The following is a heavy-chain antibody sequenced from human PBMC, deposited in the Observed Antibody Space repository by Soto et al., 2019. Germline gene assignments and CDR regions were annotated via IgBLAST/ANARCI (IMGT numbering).Heavy chain of an antibody. Sequence: ASVKVSCKASGYTFTSYDINWVRQATGQGLEWMGWMNPNSGNTGYAQKFQGRVTMTRNTSISTAYMELSSLRSEDTAVYYCSRGIHGDIVVVPTSWGQGTLVTVSS. CDR3: SRGIHGDIVVVPTS. D-gene: IGHD2-2*01. CDR2: MNPNSGNT. V-gene: IGHV1-8*01. J-gene: IGHJ4*02. CDR1: GYTFTSYD.